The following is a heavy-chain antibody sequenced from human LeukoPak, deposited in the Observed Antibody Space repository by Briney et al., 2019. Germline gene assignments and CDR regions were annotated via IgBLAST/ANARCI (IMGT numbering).Heavy chain of an antibody. CDR1: GFTFNNFG. V-gene: IGHV3-30*19. Sequence: GGSLRLSCEASGFTFNNFGMHWVRQAPGKGLEWVAVISYDGSNKYYADSVKGRFTISRDNSKNTLYLQMNSLRAEDTAVYYCARMLLPEHYFDYWGQGTLVTVSS. D-gene: IGHD4/OR15-4a*01. J-gene: IGHJ4*02. CDR2: ISYDGSNK. CDR3: ARMLLPEHYFDY.